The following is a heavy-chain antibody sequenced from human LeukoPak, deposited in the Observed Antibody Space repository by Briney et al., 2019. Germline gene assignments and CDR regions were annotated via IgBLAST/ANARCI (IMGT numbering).Heavy chain of an antibody. Sequence: GGSLRLSCAASGFTLSSYAMSWVRQAPGKGLGWVSATSSSDAGTYYADSVKGRITISRDNSKNTLYLQMNSLRAEDTAVYYCAKGVGYCSGGSCQQFDYWGQGTLVTVSS. V-gene: IGHV3-23*01. CDR2: TSSSDAGT. D-gene: IGHD2-15*01. CDR1: GFTLSSYA. CDR3: AKGVGYCSGGSCQQFDY. J-gene: IGHJ4*02.